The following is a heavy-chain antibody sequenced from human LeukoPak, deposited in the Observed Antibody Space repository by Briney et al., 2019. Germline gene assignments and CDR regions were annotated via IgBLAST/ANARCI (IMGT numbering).Heavy chain of an antibody. V-gene: IGHV1-8*01. CDR3: ARGDYSNYVWYYYYYMDV. J-gene: IGHJ6*03. D-gene: IGHD4-11*01. CDR2: MNPNSGNT. CDR1: GYTFTSYD. Sequence: ASVKVPCKASGYTFTSYDINWVRQATGQGLEWMGWMNPNSGNTGYAQKFQGRVTMTRNTSISTAYMELSSLRSEDTAVYYCARGDYSNYVWYYYYYMDVWGKGTTVTVSS.